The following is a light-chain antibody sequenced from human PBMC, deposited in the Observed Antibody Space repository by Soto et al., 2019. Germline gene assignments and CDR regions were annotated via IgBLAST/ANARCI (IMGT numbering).Light chain of an antibody. J-gene: IGLJ2*01. CDR3: QSYDSSLSAYVV. Sequence: QSVLTQPPSVSGAPGQRVTIYCTGRSSNIGAGYDVHWYQQLPGTAPKLLIYGNSNRPSGVPDRFSGSKSGTSASLAITGLQAEDEADYYCQSYDSSLSAYVVFGGGTKLTVL. CDR1: SSNIGAGYD. V-gene: IGLV1-40*01. CDR2: GNS.